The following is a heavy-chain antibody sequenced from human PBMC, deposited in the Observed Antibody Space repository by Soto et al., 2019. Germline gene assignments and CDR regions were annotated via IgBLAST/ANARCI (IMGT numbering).Heavy chain of an antibody. Sequence: GGSLRLSCAASGFTFSSYAMSWVRQAPGKGLEWVSAISGSGGSTYYADSVKGRFTISRDNSKNTLYLQMNSLRAEDTAVYYCAKPLQELLLTGWFDPWGKGTLVTVAS. J-gene: IGHJ5*02. CDR3: AKPLQELLLTGWFDP. V-gene: IGHV3-23*01. D-gene: IGHD2-15*01. CDR1: GFTFSSYA. CDR2: ISGSGGST.